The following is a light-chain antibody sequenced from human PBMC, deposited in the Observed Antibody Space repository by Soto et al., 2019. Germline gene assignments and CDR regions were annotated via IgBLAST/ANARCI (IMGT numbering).Light chain of an antibody. J-gene: IGKJ5*01. CDR3: QQRSNWPPIT. V-gene: IGKV3-11*01. Sequence: DIVMTQSPATLSVAPGERVTFSCRASQGVSRKLAWYQHKPGQAPRLLIYDASNRATGIPARFSGSGSGTDFTLTISSLEPEDFAVYYCQQRSNWPPITFGQGTRLEL. CDR1: QGVSRK. CDR2: DAS.